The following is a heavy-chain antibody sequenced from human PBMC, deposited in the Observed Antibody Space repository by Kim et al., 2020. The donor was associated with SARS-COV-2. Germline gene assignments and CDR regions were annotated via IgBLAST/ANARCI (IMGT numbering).Heavy chain of an antibody. Sequence: GGSLRLSCAATGFTFSSYAMTWVRQAPGKGLEWVSSISGSGDSTYSADSVKGRFTISRDNSKNTLYLQMDSLTVEDTAVYYCAKVSDFWSGFYFYYWG. CDR2: ISGSGDST. J-gene: IGHJ4*01. CDR3: AKVSDFWSGFYFYY. D-gene: IGHD3-3*01. V-gene: IGHV3-23*01. CDR1: GFTFSSYA.